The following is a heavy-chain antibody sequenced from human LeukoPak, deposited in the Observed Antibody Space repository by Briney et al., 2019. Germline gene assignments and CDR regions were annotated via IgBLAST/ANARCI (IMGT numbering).Heavy chain of an antibody. CDR3: ARAPFGYCSGGSCSTSYYYYGMDV. Sequence: SETLSLTCTVSGGSISSYYWSWIRQHPGKGLEWIGYIYYSGSTYYNPSLKSRVTISVDTSKNQFSLKLSSVTAADTAVYYCARAPFGYCSGGSCSTSYYYYGMDVWGQGTTVTVSS. CDR2: IYYSGST. CDR1: GGSISSYY. V-gene: IGHV4-59*06. J-gene: IGHJ6*02. D-gene: IGHD2-15*01.